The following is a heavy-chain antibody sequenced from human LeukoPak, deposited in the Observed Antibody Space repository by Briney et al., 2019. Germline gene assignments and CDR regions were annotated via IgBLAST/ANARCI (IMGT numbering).Heavy chain of an antibody. CDR1: GFTFGSPW. CDR3: ARGTAGYHSSYFDY. V-gene: IGHV3-74*01. J-gene: IGHJ4*02. Sequence: GGSLRLSCAASGFTFGSPWMHWARQAPGKGLVWVSRINSDGSATAYADSVKGRFTISRDNAENTLYLQMNSLRAEDTAVYYCARGTAGYHSSYFDYWGQGSLVTVSS. D-gene: IGHD3-16*02. CDR2: INSDGSAT.